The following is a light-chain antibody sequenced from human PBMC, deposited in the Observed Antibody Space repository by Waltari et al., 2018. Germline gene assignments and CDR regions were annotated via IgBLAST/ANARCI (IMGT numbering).Light chain of an antibody. CDR3: ETGGHGTWV. CDR2: VNSDGSH. V-gene: IGLV4-69*01. Sequence: QLVLTQSPSASASLGASVKLTCTLSSGHSSNATAWLQQQPQKGPRYLMKVNSDGSHTKGDEIPDRFSGSSSGTERYLTISSVQSEDEADYYCETGGHGTWVFGGGTKLTVL. CDR1: SGHSSNA. J-gene: IGLJ3*02.